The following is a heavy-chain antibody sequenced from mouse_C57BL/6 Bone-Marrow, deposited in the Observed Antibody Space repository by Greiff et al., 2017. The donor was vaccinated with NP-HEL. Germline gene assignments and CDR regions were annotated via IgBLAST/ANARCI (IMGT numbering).Heavy chain of an antibody. V-gene: IGHV5-6*02. J-gene: IGHJ1*03. CDR3: ASRDCYGSGPRYWYFDV. CDR2: ISSGGSYT. Sequence: EVKLQESGGDLVKPGGSLKLSCAASGFTFSSYGMSWVRQTPDKRLEWVATISSGGSYTYYPDSVKGRFTITRDNAKNTPYLQLSSLKSEDTAMYYCASRDCYGSGPRYWYFDVWGTGTTVTVSS. D-gene: IGHD1-1*01. CDR1: GFTFSSYG.